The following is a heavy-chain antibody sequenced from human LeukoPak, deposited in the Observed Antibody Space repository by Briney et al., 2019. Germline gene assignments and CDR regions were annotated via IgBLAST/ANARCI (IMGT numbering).Heavy chain of an antibody. V-gene: IGHV1-69*05. J-gene: IGHJ4*02. Sequence: ASVKVSCKASGGTFSSYAISWVRQAPGQGLEWMGRIIPIFGTANYAQKFQGRVTITTDESTSTAYMELSSLRSEDTAVYYCARDPNGIYYFDYWGQGTLVTVSS. CDR3: ARDPNGIYYFDY. CDR1: GGTFSSYA. CDR2: IIPIFGTA.